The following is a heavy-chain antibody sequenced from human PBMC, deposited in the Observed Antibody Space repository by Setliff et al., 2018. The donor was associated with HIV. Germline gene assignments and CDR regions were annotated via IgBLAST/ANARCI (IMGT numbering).Heavy chain of an antibody. CDR1: GFTFSDDY. V-gene: IGHV3-11*06. CDR3: AKDGQRVGYGSDFDY. CDR2: ISSSGSFT. Sequence: GGSLRLSCAASGFTFSDDYMSWIRQAPGKGLEWVSYISSSGSFTNYADSVEGRFTISRDNSKNMLYLQMNSLRAEDTAVYYCAKDGQRVGYGSDFDYWGQGTQVTVSS. J-gene: IGHJ4*02. D-gene: IGHD6-25*01.